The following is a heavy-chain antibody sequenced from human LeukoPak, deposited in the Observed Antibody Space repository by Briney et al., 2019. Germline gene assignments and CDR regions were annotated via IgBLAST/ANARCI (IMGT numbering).Heavy chain of an antibody. V-gene: IGHV1-46*01. CDR1: GYTFTSYY. J-gene: IGHJ4*02. CDR3: AREERLIAATGRGAFDY. Sequence: ASVKVSCKASGYTFTSYYMHWVRQAPGQGLEWMGIINPSGGSTTYPQKFQGRVTMTRDTSTSTVYMELSSLRSEDTAVYYCAREERLIAATGRGAFDYWGQGTLVTVSS. CDR2: INPSGGST. D-gene: IGHD6-13*01.